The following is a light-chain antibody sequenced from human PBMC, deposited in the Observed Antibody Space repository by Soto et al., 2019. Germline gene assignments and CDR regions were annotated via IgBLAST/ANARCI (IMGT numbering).Light chain of an antibody. CDR2: GAS. CDR1: QSVSST. V-gene: IGKV3D-15*01. CDR3: QQYNNWPLRT. J-gene: IGKJ1*01. Sequence: EIVLTHSPGTLSFSSGEIATLSFRASQSVSSTILAWHQQKPGQAPRLLMYGASSRATGMPARFSGSGSGKEFTLTISSLQSEDFAVYYCQQYNNWPLRTFGQGTKVDIK.